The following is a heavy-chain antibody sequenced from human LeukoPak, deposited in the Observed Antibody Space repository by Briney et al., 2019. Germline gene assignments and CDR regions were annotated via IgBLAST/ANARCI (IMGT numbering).Heavy chain of an antibody. Sequence: SETLSLTCAVYGGSFSGYYWSWIRQPPGKGLEWIGEINHSGNTNYNPSLKSRVTILVDTSKNQFSLKLNSVTAADTAVYYCARAYSSSWCDAFDIWGQGTMVTVSS. V-gene: IGHV4-34*01. CDR2: INHSGNT. CDR1: GGSFSGYY. D-gene: IGHD6-13*01. CDR3: ARAYSSSWCDAFDI. J-gene: IGHJ3*02.